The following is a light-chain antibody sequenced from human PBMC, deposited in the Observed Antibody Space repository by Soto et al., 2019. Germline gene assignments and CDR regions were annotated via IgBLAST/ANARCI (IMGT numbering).Light chain of an antibody. Sequence: DIQMTQSPSSLSASVGDRVTITCRASQSISSYLNWYQQKPGKAPKLLIYAASSLQSGVPSRFSDRGSGTDFTLTIRSLQPEDFATYYCQQSYSNPYTFGQGTKREIK. V-gene: IGKV1-39*01. CDR1: QSISSY. J-gene: IGKJ2*01. CDR2: AAS. CDR3: QQSYSNPYT.